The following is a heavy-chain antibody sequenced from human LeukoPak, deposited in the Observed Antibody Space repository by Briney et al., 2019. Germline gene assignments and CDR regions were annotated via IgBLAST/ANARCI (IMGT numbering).Heavy chain of an antibody. Sequence: GRSLRLSCAASGFTVSSNYMSWVRQAPGKGLEWVSIIYAGGYTYYADSVKDRFTISKDNSKNTLYLQMNSLTAEDTAVYYCARNGPGGYYFDFWGQGTLVTVSS. CDR3: ARNGPGGYYFDF. D-gene: IGHD2-8*02. V-gene: IGHV3-66*01. CDR1: GFTVSSNY. J-gene: IGHJ4*02. CDR2: IYAGGYT.